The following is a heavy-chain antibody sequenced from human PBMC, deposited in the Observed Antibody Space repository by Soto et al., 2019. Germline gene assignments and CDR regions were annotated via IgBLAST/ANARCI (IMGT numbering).Heavy chain of an antibody. CDR3: ARVDDYVWGSFRP. Sequence: QVQLVQSGAEVKEPGASVRVACKASGYTFTTHGISWVRQAPGEGLEWMGWISPYNGKTTYAQKVQGRVNMTTDTSTSTTYMELRGLRSDDTAVYYCARVDDYVWGSFRPWGQGTQVTVSS. V-gene: IGHV1-18*04. J-gene: IGHJ4*02. CDR1: GYTFTTHG. D-gene: IGHD3-16*02. CDR2: ISPYNGKT.